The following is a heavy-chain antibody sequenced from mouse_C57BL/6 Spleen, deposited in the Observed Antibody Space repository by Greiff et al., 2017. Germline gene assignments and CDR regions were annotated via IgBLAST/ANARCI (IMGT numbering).Heavy chain of an antibody. Sequence: QVQLKQSGPELVKPGASVKISCKASGYAFSSSWMNWVKQRPGKGLEWIGRINPGDGGTSYNGKFKGKATLTADKSSSTAYMQLSSLTSEDSAVDFCPRRGYYYGFDYWGQGTTLTVSS. J-gene: IGHJ2*01. CDR3: PRRGYYYGFDY. V-gene: IGHV1-82*01. CDR1: GYAFSSSW. D-gene: IGHD1-1*01. CDR2: INPGDGGT.